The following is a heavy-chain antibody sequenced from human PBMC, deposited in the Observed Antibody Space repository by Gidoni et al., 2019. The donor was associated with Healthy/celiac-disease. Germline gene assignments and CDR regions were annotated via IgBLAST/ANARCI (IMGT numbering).Heavy chain of an antibody. Sequence: EVQLVESGGGLVQPGGPRRLSGAAPGVTVSSNYMSWVRQAPGKGLEWVSVIYSVGSTYYADSVKGRFTISRDNSKNTLYLQMNSLRAEDTAVYYCASTRPEDYCGGDCYPIARFDYWGQGTLVTVSS. CDR3: ASTRPEDYCGGDCYPIARFDY. J-gene: IGHJ4*02. CDR1: GVTVSSNY. V-gene: IGHV3-66*02. D-gene: IGHD2-21*02. CDR2: IYSVGST.